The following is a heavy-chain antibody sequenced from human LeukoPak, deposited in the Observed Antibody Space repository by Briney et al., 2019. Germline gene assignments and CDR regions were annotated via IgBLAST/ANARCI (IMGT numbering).Heavy chain of an antibody. Sequence: GGSLGLSCAASGFTFNNYAMSWVRQAPGKGLEWVSAISGSTIYYADSVKGRFTISRDNAKNSLYLQMNSLRAEDTAVYYCAELGITMIGGVWGKGTTVTISS. J-gene: IGHJ6*04. CDR3: AELGITMIGGV. D-gene: IGHD3-10*02. V-gene: IGHV3-69-1*02. CDR1: GFTFNNYA. CDR2: ISGSTI.